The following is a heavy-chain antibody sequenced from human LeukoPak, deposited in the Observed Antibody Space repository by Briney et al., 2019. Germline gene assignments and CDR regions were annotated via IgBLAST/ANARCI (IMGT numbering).Heavy chain of an antibody. V-gene: IGHV1-46*01. D-gene: IGHD6-13*01. J-gene: IGHJ4*02. CDR3: ARGAWGGAAAGTPDY. CDR1: GYTFTSYY. CDR2: INPSGGST. Sequence: GASVKVSCKASGYTFTSYYMHWVRQAPGQGLEWMGIINPSGGSTSYAQKFQGRVTMTRDTSTSTVYMELSSLRSEDTAVYYCARGAWGGAAAGTPDYWGQGTLVTVSS.